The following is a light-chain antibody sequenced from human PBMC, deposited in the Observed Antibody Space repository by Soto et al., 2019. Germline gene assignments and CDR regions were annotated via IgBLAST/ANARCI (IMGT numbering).Light chain of an antibody. CDR1: QSVSNN. Sequence: IVMTQSPATLSVSPGEKATLSCRASQSVSNNLAWYPQKPGQAPRLLIYFASTRATGMPARFSGSGSGTEFTLTISSLQSEDFAVYYCQQYNKWPLTFGGGTKVETK. CDR2: FAS. J-gene: IGKJ4*01. V-gene: IGKV3-15*01. CDR3: QQYNKWPLT.